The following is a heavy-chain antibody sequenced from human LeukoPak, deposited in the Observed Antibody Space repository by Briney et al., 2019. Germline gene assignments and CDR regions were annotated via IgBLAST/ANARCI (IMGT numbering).Heavy chain of an antibody. J-gene: IGHJ4*02. D-gene: IGHD2-15*01. CDR2: ISSSSSYI. Sequence: GGSLRLSCAASGFTFSSYSMNWVRQAPGKGLEWVSSISSSSSYIYYADSVKGRFTISRDNAKNSLYLQMNSLRVEDTAMYYCATGEGHCSGGSCYSFDYWGQGTLVTVSS. CDR3: ATGEGHCSGGSCYSFDY. CDR1: GFTFSSYS. V-gene: IGHV3-21*01.